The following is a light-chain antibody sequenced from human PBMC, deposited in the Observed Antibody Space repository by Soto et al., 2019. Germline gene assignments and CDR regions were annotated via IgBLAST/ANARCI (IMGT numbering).Light chain of an antibody. J-gene: IGKJ2*01. CDR2: GAS. Sequence: EIVLTQSPGTLSLSPGERATLSCRASQSVSSSYLAWYQQKPGQAPRLLIYGASSRATGIPDRFSGSGSGTDFTLTISRLEPEDFAVYYCQLYGPSLMYTFGQGTKLEIK. CDR1: QSVSSSY. V-gene: IGKV3-20*01. CDR3: QLYGPSLMYT.